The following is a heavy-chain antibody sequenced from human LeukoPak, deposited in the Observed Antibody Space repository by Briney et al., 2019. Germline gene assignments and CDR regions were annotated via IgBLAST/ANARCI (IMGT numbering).Heavy chain of an antibody. CDR2: MNPNSGNT. Sequence: ASVKVSCKASGYTFASYDINWVRQATGQGLEWMGWMNPNSGNTGYAQKFQGRVTITTNTSISTAYMELSNLRSEDTAVYYCARGAHSGSYYDFDYWGQGTLVTVSS. V-gene: IGHV1-8*01. CDR3: ARGAHSGSYYDFDY. CDR1: GYTFASYD. J-gene: IGHJ4*02. D-gene: IGHD1-26*01.